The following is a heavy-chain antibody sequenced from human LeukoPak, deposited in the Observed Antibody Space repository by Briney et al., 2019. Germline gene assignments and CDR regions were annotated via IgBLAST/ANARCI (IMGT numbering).Heavy chain of an antibody. J-gene: IGHJ4*02. CDR1: GGTFSSYA. D-gene: IGHD6-6*01. CDR3: ARAIDSSSSHFFDY. Sequence: SVKVSCKASGGTFSSYAISWVRQAPGQGLEWMGRIIPIFGIANYAQKFQGRVTTTADKSTSTAYMELSSLRSEDTAVYYCARAIDSSSSHFFDYWGQGTLVTVSS. V-gene: IGHV1-69*04. CDR2: IIPIFGIA.